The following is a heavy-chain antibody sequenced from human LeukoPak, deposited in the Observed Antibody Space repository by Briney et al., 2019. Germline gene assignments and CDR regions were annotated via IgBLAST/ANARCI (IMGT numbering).Heavy chain of an antibody. CDR2: VNLQGST. Sequence: SGTLSLTCGVSGDSISNTNWWTWVRQPPGKGLEWIGEVNLQGSTNYNPSLKSRVAISVDKSENHISLKLTSATAADTAVYYCAREGGPYRPLDYSGQGTLVTVAS. CDR1: GDSISNTNW. V-gene: IGHV4-4*02. CDR3: AREGGPYRPLDY. J-gene: IGHJ4*02.